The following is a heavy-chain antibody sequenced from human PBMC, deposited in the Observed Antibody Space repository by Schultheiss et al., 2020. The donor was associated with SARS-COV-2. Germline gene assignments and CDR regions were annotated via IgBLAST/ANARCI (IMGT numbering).Heavy chain of an antibody. V-gene: IGHV1-24*01. D-gene: IGHD5-24*01. CDR3: ATDVKGQKMTTRFDY. CDR2: VDLRNGET. CDR1: GYTFTSYG. J-gene: IGHJ4*02. Sequence: ASVKVSCKASGYTFTSYGISWVRQAPGQGLEWMGGVDLRNGETVYAQKFQGRVIMTEDTSPDTAYMELSSLRSEDTAVYYCATDVKGQKMTTRFDYWGQGTLVTVSS.